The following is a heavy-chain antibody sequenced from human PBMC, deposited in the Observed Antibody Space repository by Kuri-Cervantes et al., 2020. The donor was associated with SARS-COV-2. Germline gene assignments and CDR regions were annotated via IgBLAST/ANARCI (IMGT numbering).Heavy chain of an antibody. CDR3: AKRSGSYFDY. J-gene: IGHJ4*02. CDR1: GFTFSTYR. CDR2: ITSDGDTT. V-gene: IGHV3-64*02. Sequence: GESLKISCAASGFTFSTYRMHWIRQAPGNGLEYVSAITSDGDTTFYADFVKGRFTISRDNSKDTLYLQLGSLRAEDMAVYYCAKRSGSYFDYWGKGTLVTVSS. D-gene: IGHD1-26*01.